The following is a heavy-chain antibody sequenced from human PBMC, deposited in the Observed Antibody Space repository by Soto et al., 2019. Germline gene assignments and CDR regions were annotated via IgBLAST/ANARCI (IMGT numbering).Heavy chain of an antibody. D-gene: IGHD1-26*01. Sequence: GESLKMSCKGSGYTFSSYWIGWVRQMPGKGLEWMGIIYPGDSDTRYSPSFQGQVTISADKSITTAYVQWSSLKASDTAMYYCATDKSRPQNPGGATSFDHWGQGTLVTVSS. CDR3: ATDKSRPQNPGGATSFDH. CDR2: IYPGDSDT. J-gene: IGHJ4*02. V-gene: IGHV5-51*01. CDR1: GYTFSSYW.